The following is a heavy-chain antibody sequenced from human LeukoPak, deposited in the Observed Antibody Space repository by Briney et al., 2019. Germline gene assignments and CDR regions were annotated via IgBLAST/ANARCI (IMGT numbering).Heavy chain of an antibody. V-gene: IGHV4-59*08. D-gene: IGHD6-19*01. CDR3: ARHGIAVAAIDY. Sequence: SETLSLTCTVSGGSIGSYYWSWIRQPPGKGLEWIGYIYYSGSTNYNPSLKSRVTISVDTSKNQCSLKLSSVTAADTAVYYCARHGIAVAAIDYWGQGTLVTVSS. CDR1: GGSIGSYY. CDR2: IYYSGST. J-gene: IGHJ4*02.